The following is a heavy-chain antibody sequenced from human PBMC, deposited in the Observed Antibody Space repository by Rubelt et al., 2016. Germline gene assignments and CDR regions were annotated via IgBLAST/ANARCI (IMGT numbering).Heavy chain of an antibody. V-gene: IGHV3-7*02. J-gene: IGHJ4*02. CDR1: GFTFSSFA. CDR3: GSARDYSSPDCGF. D-gene: IGHD6-13*01. Sequence: EVQLLESGGGFVQPGGSLRLSCAASGFTFSSFAVSWVRQAPGGGLEWLANINPDGGHQNYVDSVKGRFHISRDNAKNSLFLQRESWGSEDTAVYDCGSARDYSSPDCGFWGQGILVTVCS. CDR2: INPDGGHQ.